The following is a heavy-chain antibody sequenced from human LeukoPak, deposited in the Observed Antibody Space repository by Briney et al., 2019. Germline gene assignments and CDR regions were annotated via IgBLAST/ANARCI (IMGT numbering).Heavy chain of an antibody. Sequence: ASVKVSCKASGGTFSSYAISWVRQAPGQGLEWMGRIIPILGIANYAQKFQGRVTITADKSTSTAYMELSSLRSEDTAVCYCARVLLRYCSSTSCYTGIGYYYYGMDVWGQGTTVTVSS. V-gene: IGHV1-69*04. CDR3: ARVLLRYCSSTSCYTGIGYYYYGMDV. J-gene: IGHJ6*02. CDR2: IIPILGIA. CDR1: GGTFSSYA. D-gene: IGHD2-2*02.